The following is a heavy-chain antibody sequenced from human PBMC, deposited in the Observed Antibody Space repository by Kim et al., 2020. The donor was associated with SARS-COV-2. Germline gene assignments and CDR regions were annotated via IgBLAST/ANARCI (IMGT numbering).Heavy chain of an antibody. CDR3: ARGNRDYSTSWYYFDY. J-gene: IGHJ4*02. D-gene: IGHD6-13*01. Sequence: ASVQGRFTLSRDDSRNTLYLQMNSLRAEDTAFYYCARGNRDYSTSWYYFDYWGQGTLVTVSS. V-gene: IGHV3-53*01.